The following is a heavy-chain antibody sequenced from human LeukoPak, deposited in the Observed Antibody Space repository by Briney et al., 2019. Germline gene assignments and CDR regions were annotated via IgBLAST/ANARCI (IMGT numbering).Heavy chain of an antibody. CDR3: ATGITGTTCFDY. V-gene: IGHV3-30-3*01. Sequence: GGSLRLSCAASGFTFSSYAMHWVRQAPGKGLEWVAVISYDGSNKYYADSVKGRFTISRDNSKSTLYLQMNGLRAEDTAVYYCATGITGTTCFDYWGQGTLVTVSS. D-gene: IGHD1-7*01. CDR2: ISYDGSNK. J-gene: IGHJ4*02. CDR1: GFTFSSYA.